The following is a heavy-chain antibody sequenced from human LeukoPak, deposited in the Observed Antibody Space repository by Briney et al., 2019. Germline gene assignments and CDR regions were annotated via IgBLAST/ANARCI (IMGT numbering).Heavy chain of an antibody. D-gene: IGHD6-19*01. J-gene: IGHJ4*02. Sequence: GGTLRLPCAASGFTFSSYGMSWVRQAPGKGLEWVSAISGSGGSTYYADSVKGRFTISRDNSKNTLYLQMNSLRAEDTAVYYCAKFGGAVAGFDYWGQGTLVTVSS. CDR3: AKFGGAVAGFDY. CDR2: ISGSGGST. CDR1: GFTFSSYG. V-gene: IGHV3-23*01.